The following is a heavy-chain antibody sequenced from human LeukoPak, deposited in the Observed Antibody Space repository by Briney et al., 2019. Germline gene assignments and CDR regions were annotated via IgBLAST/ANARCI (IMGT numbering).Heavy chain of an antibody. Sequence: GGSLRLSCAASGFTFSTYSMNWVRQAPGKGLEGVSYISSSSSTIYYADSVKGRFTISRDNAKNSLYLQMNSLRAEDTAVYYCARDGIYMDVWGKGTTVTVSS. J-gene: IGHJ6*03. CDR3: ARDGIYMDV. D-gene: IGHD1-26*01. CDR1: GFTFSTYS. V-gene: IGHV3-48*01. CDR2: ISSSSSTI.